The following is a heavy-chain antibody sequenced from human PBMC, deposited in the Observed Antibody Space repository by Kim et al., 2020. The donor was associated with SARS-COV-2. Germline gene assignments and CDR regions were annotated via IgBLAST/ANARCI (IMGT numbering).Heavy chain of an antibody. D-gene: IGHD3-10*01. J-gene: IGHJ4*02. Sequence: GGSLRLSCAASGFTFSNYDMNWVRQAPGKGLEWVSYLSSGGDNMDYADSVKGRFTISRDNAKNSLYLQMNSLRAADTAVYYCARLYYVSGPAYWGQGTLVTVSS. V-gene: IGHV3-48*03. CDR2: LSSGGDNM. CDR1: GFTFSNYD. CDR3: ARLYYVSGPAY.